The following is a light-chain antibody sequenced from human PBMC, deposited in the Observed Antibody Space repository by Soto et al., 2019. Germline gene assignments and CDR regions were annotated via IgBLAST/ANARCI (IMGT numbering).Light chain of an antibody. Sequence: DIQMTQSPSSLSASVGDRVTITCRASQGFSNYLAWYQQNPGKVPKLLIYAASSLQSGVPSRFSGSGSGTDFTLSISSLQPEDVATYYCQKYNGARGTIGQGTKVEIK. CDR2: AAS. CDR3: QKYNGARGT. CDR1: QGFSNY. J-gene: IGKJ1*01. V-gene: IGKV1-27*01.